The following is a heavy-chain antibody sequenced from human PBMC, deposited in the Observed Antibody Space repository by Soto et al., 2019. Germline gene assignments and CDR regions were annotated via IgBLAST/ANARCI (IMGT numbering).Heavy chain of an antibody. CDR3: ARRARPDFYYMDV. Sequence: GGSLRLSCAASGFTLSGYAMDWVRQAPGKGLEYVSGISSNGVGTYYANSVKGRFTISRDNSKNTVYLQMGSLRPEDMAVYYCARRARPDFYYMDVWGKGTTVTVSS. CDR1: GFTLSGYA. D-gene: IGHD6-6*01. V-gene: IGHV3-64*01. CDR2: ISSNGVGT. J-gene: IGHJ6*03.